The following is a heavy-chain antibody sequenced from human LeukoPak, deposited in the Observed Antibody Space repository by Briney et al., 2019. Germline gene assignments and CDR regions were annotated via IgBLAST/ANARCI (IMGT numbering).Heavy chain of an antibody. CDR1: GGSFSGYY. D-gene: IGHD4-23*01. V-gene: IGHV4-34*01. J-gene: IGHJ6*02. CDR2: INHSGST. CDR3: ARGAVSRWNYGMDV. Sequence: SETLSLTCAVYGGSFSGYYWSWIRQPPGKGLEWIGEINHSGSTNYNPSLKSRVTISVDTSKNQFSLKLSSVTAADMAVYYCARGAVSRWNYGMDVWGQGTTVTVSS.